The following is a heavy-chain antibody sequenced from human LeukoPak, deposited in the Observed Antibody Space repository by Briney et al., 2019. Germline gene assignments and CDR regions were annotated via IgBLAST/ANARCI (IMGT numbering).Heavy chain of an antibody. Sequence: GGSLRLSCAASGFTFSSYWMSWVRQAPGKGLEWVANIKQDGSEKYYVDSVKGRFTISRDNAKNSLYLQMNSLRAEDTAVYYCARAPRGSGWYRNYYYYYMDVWGKGTTVTISS. CDR1: GFTFSSYW. V-gene: IGHV3-7*01. D-gene: IGHD6-19*01. CDR2: IKQDGSEK. J-gene: IGHJ6*03. CDR3: ARAPRGSGWYRNYYYYYMDV.